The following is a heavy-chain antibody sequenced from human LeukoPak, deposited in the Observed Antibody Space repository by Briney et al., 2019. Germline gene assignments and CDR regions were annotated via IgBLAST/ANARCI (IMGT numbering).Heavy chain of an antibody. V-gene: IGHV4-39*07. CDR2: IYYSGRT. J-gene: IGHJ4*02. CDR1: GGSISSTSYY. D-gene: IGHD2/OR15-2a*01. Sequence: SETLSLTCTVSGGSISSTSYYWGWIRQPPGKGLEWIGSIYYSGRTYYNPSLKSRVTISVDTSKNQFSLKLNSATAADTAVYYCARILYSNNIDYWGQGTLVTVSS. CDR3: ARILYSNNIDY.